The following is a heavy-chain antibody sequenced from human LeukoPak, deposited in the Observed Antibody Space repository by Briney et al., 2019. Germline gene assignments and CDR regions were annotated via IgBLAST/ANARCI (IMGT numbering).Heavy chain of an antibody. CDR2: IFPSGGEI. CDR1: GFTFGDYA. J-gene: IGHJ4*02. Sequence: GGSLRLSGTASGFTFGDYAMSWFRQPPGKGLEWVSSIFPSGGEIHYADSVRGRFTISRDNSKSTLSLQMNSLRAEDTAIYYCATYRQVLLPFESWGQGTLVTVSS. D-gene: IGHD2-8*02. CDR3: ATYRQVLLPFES. V-gene: IGHV3-23*01.